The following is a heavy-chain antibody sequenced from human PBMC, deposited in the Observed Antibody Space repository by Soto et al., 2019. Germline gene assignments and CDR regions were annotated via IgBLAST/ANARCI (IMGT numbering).Heavy chain of an antibody. CDR1: GGSISSSNW. CDR3: ARDPIVVVVAPTRYYYYCGMDV. J-gene: IGHJ6*02. V-gene: IGHV4-4*02. CDR2: IYHSGST. Sequence: KTSETLSLTCAVSGGSISSSNWWSWVRQPPGKGLEWIGEIYHSGSTNYNPSLKSRVTISVDKSKNQFSLKLSSVTAADTAVYYCARDPIVVVVAPTRYYYYCGMDVWGQGTTVTVSS. D-gene: IGHD2-15*01.